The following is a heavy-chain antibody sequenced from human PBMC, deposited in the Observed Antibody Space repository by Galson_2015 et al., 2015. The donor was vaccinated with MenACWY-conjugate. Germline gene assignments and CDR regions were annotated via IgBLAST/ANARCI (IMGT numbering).Heavy chain of an antibody. V-gene: IGHV1-46*01. D-gene: IGHD2-15*01. CDR3: AKLMLVGGSYGFDI. Sequence: VKDSCKASGYIFTLYYIHWVRQAPGQGLEWMGTISPSAGIIHYAQKFQGRVSMSRDTSTTTVYMELSSLRSEDTAVYYCAKLMLVGGSYGFDIWGQVTMFTVSS. CDR1: GYIFTLYY. J-gene: IGHJ3*02. CDR2: ISPSAGII.